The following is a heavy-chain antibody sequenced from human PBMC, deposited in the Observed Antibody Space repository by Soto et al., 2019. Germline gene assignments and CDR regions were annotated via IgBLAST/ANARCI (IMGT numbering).Heavy chain of an antibody. CDR2: IKQDGSEK. CDR1: GFTFSSYW. Sequence: GGSLRLSCAASGFTFSSYWMSWVRQAPGKGLEWVANIKQDGSEKYYVDSVKGRFTISRDNAKNSLYLQMNSLRAEDTAVYYWARVVVAHAFDIWGQGTMVTVSS. D-gene: IGHD2-15*01. J-gene: IGHJ3*02. CDR3: ARVVVAHAFDI. V-gene: IGHV3-7*01.